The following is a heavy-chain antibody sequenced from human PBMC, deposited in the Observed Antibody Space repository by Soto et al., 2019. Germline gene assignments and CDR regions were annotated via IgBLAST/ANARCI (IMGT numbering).Heavy chain of an antibody. CDR1: GFTVSSNY. D-gene: IGHD3-16*02. CDR2: IYSGGST. J-gene: IGHJ4*02. V-gene: IGHV3-66*01. Sequence: EVQLVESGGGLVQPGGSLRLSCAASGFTVSSNYMSWVRQAPGKGLEWVSVIYSGGSTYYADSVKGRFTISRDNPKNTLYLKMNSLSAEDTAVYYCARDIARLAAPQDYWGQGTRVTLSS. CDR3: ARDIARLAAPQDY.